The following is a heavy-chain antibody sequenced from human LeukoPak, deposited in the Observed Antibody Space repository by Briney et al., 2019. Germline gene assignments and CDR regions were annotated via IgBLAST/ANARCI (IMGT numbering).Heavy chain of an antibody. Sequence: ASVKVSCKASGYTFTSYGISWVRQAPGQGLEWMGWISAYNGNTNYAQKLQGRVTMTTDTSTSTAYMELRSLRSDDTAVYYCAGDPTRLAYCGGDCYSDYWGQGTLVTVSS. V-gene: IGHV1-18*01. D-gene: IGHD2-21*02. CDR3: AGDPTRLAYCGGDCYSDY. CDR2: ISAYNGNT. CDR1: GYTFTSYG. J-gene: IGHJ4*02.